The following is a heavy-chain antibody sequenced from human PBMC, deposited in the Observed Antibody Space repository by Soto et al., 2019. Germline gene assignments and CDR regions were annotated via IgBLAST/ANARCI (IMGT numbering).Heavy chain of an antibody. D-gene: IGHD6-13*01. CDR2: ITGSGAGS. V-gene: IGHV3-23*01. J-gene: IGHJ5*02. Sequence: EVQLLESGGGWLQPGGSLRLSCAASGFTFSSYAMNWVRQAPGKGLEWVSGITGSGAGSYYSDSVKGRFTISRDNSKNTLYLQMNSLRAEDTAVYYCAKAYSNSWPNDWFDPWGPGTLVTVSS. CDR1: GFTFSSYA. CDR3: AKAYSNSWPNDWFDP.